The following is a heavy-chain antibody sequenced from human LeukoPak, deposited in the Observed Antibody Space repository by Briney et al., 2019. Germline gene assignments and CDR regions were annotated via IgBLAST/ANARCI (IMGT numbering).Heavy chain of an antibody. CDR3: AREGYSSSWYQSSNYYYYGMDV. CDR1: GYTFTSYG. Sequence: ASVKVSCKASGYTFTSYGISWVRQAPGQGLEWMGWISAYNGNTNYAQKLQGRVTMTTDTSTSTAYMELRSLRSDDTAVYYCAREGYSSSWYQSSNYYYYGMDVWGQGTTVTVSS. CDR2: ISAYNGNT. D-gene: IGHD6-13*01. J-gene: IGHJ6*02. V-gene: IGHV1-18*01.